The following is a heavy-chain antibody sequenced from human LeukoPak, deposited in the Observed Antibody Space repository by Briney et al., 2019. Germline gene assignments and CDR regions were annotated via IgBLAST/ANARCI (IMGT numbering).Heavy chain of an antibody. CDR2: ISYDGSNK. D-gene: IGHD3-10*01. J-gene: IGHJ4*02. Sequence: GGSLRLSCAASGFTFSSYGMHWVRQAPGKGLEWVAVISYDGSNKYYADSVKGRFTISRDNSKNTLYLQMNSLRAEDTAVYYCARVATMVRGVMGAYYFDYWGQGTLVTVSS. CDR3: ARVATMVRGVMGAYYFDY. V-gene: IGHV3-30*03. CDR1: GFTFSSYG.